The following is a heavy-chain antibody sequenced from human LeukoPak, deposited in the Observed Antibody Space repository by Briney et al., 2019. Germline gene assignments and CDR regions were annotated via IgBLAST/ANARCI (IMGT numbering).Heavy chain of an antibody. CDR2: TNHSGST. V-gene: IGHV4-34*01. D-gene: IGHD4-17*01. CDR1: GGSFSGYY. J-gene: IGHJ4*02. CDR3: ARGKSTVTTFVDY. Sequence: SETLSLTCAVYGGSFSGYYWSWIRQPPGKGLEWIGETNHSGSTNYNPSLKSRVTISVDTSKNQFSLKLSSVTAADTAVYYCARGKSTVTTFVDYWGQGTLVTVSS.